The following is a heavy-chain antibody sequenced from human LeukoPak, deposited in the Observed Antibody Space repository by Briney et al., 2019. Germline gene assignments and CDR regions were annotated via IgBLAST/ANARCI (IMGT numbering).Heavy chain of an antibody. J-gene: IGHJ5*02. CDR3: ARESSSWYNWFDP. D-gene: IGHD6-13*01. CDR1: GYTFTSYD. Sequence: GASVKVSCKASGYTFTSYDINWVRQATGQGLEWMGWMNPNSGNTGYAQKFQGRVAMTRNTSMSTAYMELSSLRSEDTAVYYCARESSSWYNWFDPWGQGTLVTVSS. V-gene: IGHV1-8*01. CDR2: MNPNSGNT.